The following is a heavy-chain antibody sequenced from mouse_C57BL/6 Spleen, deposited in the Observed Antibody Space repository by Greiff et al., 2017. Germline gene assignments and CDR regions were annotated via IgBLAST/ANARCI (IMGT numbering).Heavy chain of an antibody. V-gene: IGHV1-18*01. Sequence: VQLQQSGPELVKPGASVKIPCKASGYTFTDYNMDWVKQSHGKSLEWIGDINPNNGGTIYNQKFKGKATLTVDKSSSTAYMQLRSLPSADSSVXYCTRAATVDYYAMDYWGQGTSVTVSS. J-gene: IGHJ4*01. CDR1: GYTFTDYN. CDR3: TRAATVDYYAMDY. CDR2: INPNNGGT. D-gene: IGHD1-1*01.